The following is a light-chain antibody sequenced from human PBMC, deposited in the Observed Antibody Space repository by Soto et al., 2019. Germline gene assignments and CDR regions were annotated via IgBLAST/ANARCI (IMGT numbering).Light chain of an antibody. CDR3: QQYNSYSWT. V-gene: IGKV1-5*03. Sequence: DIQMTQSPSTLSASVGDRVTITWRASQSISVWLAWYQQKAGKAPNLLIYKASRLESGVPSRFSGSGSETEFTLTISGLQPGDSATYYCQQYNSYSWTFGQGTKVDIK. CDR2: KAS. J-gene: IGKJ1*01. CDR1: QSISVW.